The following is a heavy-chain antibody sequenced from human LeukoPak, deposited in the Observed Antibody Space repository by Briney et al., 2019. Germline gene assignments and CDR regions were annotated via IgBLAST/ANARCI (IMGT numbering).Heavy chain of an antibody. D-gene: IGHD6-19*01. J-gene: IGHJ4*02. V-gene: IGHV3-30*02. CDR2: IQNDGNDK. CDR1: GLIFSTYG. Sequence: GGSLRLSCAASGLIFSTYGMHWVRQAPGKGLEWVAFIQNDGNDKYYADSVKGRFTISRHNAKNSLYLQLNSLRVEDTALYYCARVSAHAGIAVAASDYWGQGTLVTVFS. CDR3: ARVSAHAGIAVAASDY.